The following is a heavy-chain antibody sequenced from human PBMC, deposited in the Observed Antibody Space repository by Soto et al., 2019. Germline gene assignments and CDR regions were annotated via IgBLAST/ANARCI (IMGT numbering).Heavy chain of an antibody. J-gene: IGHJ2*01. Sequence: EVQLLESGGGAIQPGGSLRLSCAASGFTFSSYAMTWVRQAPGKGLEWVSSININGGGIHYADSVKGRFTISRDNSKNTLDLPMNSLRAEDTALYFCAKVSSGWYNTPPYWYFDLWGRGTLVTVSS. V-gene: IGHV3-23*01. CDR3: AKVSSGWYNTPPYWYFDL. CDR1: GFTFSSYA. CDR2: ININGGGI. D-gene: IGHD6-19*01.